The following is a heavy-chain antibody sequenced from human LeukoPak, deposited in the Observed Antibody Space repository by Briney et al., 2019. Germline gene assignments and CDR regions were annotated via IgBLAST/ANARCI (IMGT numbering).Heavy chain of an antibody. V-gene: IGHV1-69*05. D-gene: IGHD5-24*01. CDR3: ARGLSPPTSGWRHYYYYMDV. CDR2: IIPIFGTA. CDR1: GGTFTSYA. J-gene: IGHJ6*03. Sequence: SVKVSCKASGGTFTSYAISWVRQAPGQGLEWMGRIIPIFGTANYAQKFQGRVTITTDESTSTAYMELSSLRSEDTAVYYCARGLSPPTSGWRHYYYYMDVWGKGTTVTVSS.